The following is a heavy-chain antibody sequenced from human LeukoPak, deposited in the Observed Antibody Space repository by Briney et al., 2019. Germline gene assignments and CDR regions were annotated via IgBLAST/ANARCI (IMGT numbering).Heavy chain of an antibody. V-gene: IGHV4-4*02. CDR3: ARSEVVVEYSSSCLLDY. CDR1: GGSISSSNW. CDR2: IYHSGST. D-gene: IGHD6-13*01. Sequence: SGTLSLTCAVSGGSISSSNWWSWVRQPPGKGLEWIGEIYHSGSTNYNPSLKSRVTISVDKSKNQFSLKLSSVTAADTAVYYCARSEVVVEYSSSCLLDYWGQGTLVTVSS. J-gene: IGHJ4*02.